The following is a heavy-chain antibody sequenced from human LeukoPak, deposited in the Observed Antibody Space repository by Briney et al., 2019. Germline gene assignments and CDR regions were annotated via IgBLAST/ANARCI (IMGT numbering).Heavy chain of an antibody. CDR1: GGSISSYY. J-gene: IGHJ6*02. CDR3: ARDPIVATIGWYYYYGMDV. V-gene: IGHV4-4*07. D-gene: IGHD5-12*01. CDR2: IYTSGST. Sequence: SETLSLTCTVSGGSISSYYWSWIRQPAGKGLEWIGRIYTSGSTNYNPSLKSRVTMSVGTSKNQFSLKLSSVTAADTAVYYCARDPIVATIGWYYYYGMDVWGQGTTVTVSS.